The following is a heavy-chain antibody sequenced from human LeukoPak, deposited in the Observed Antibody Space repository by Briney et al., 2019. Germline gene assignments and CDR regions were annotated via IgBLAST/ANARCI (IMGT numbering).Heavy chain of an antibody. Sequence: GGSLRLSCAASGFTVSSNYMSWVRQAPGKGLEWVSVIYSGGSTYYADSVKGRFTISRDNSKNTLYLQMNSLRAEDTAVYYCARGNPPGYCSGDSCFPWGQGTLVTVSS. D-gene: IGHD2-15*01. CDR1: GFTVSSNY. J-gene: IGHJ5*02. CDR2: IYSGGST. V-gene: IGHV3-66*01. CDR3: ARGNPPGYCSGDSCFP.